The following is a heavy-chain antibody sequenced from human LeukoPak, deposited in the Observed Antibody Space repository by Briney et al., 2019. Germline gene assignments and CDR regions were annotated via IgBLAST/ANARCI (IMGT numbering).Heavy chain of an antibody. D-gene: IGHD6-19*01. CDR1: GYTFTSYD. CDR3: ARAVAGTNWFDP. CDR2: VNPNSGNT. V-gene: IGHV1-8*01. Sequence: ASVKVSCKASGYTFTSYDINWVRQATGQGLEWMGWVNPNSGNTGYAQKFQGRVTMTRNTSISTAYMELSSLRSEDTAVYYCARAVAGTNWFDPWGQETLVTVSS. J-gene: IGHJ5*02.